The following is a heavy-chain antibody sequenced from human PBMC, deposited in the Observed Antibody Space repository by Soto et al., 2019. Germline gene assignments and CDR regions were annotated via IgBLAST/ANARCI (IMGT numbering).Heavy chain of an antibody. V-gene: IGHV1-69*06. D-gene: IGHD1-1*01. J-gene: IGHJ5*02. CDR1: GGTFSSSA. CDR2: IIPTFGTA. CDR3: ARGYHSNWDVFDL. Sequence: QVQLVQSGAEVKKPGSSVKVSCKASGGTFSSSAISWVRQAPGQGLEWVGGIIPTFGTANYAQNFQGRVTITADTSTSTAYMDLSSRRSEDTAFYFCARGYHSNWDVFDLWGQGTLVTVSP.